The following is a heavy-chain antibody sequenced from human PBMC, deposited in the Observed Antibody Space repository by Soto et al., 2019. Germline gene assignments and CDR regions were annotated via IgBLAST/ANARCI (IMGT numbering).Heavy chain of an antibody. Sequence: PGGSLRLSCAASGFTFSSYEMNWVRQAPGKGLEWVSYISSSGSTIYYADSVRGRFTISRDNAKNSLYLQMNSLRAEDTAVYYCATRSPFYGMDVWGQGTTVTVSS. J-gene: IGHJ6*02. CDR3: ATRSPFYGMDV. CDR1: GFTFSSYE. V-gene: IGHV3-48*03. CDR2: ISSSGSTI.